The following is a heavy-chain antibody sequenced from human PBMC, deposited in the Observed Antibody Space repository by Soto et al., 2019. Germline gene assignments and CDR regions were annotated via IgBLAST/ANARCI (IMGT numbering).Heavy chain of an antibody. Sequence: SETLSLTCSVSGGTISGYYWTWIRQPAGKGLEWVGRIYSSGNTKYNPSLQSRVTMSLDTSNNQFSLRLTSVTAADTAVYYCARGQRFSDWFDPWGQGTLVTVSS. J-gene: IGHJ5*02. D-gene: IGHD3-3*01. CDR1: GGTISGYY. CDR3: ARGQRFSDWFDP. CDR2: IYSSGNT. V-gene: IGHV4-4*07.